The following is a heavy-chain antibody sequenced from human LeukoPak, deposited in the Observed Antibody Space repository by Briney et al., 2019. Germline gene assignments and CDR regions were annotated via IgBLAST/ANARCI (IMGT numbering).Heavy chain of an antibody. CDR1: GFTFNNFA. J-gene: IGHJ3*01. V-gene: IGHV3-23*01. D-gene: IGHD1-1*01. CDR3: AKGDNFGRVADAFDS. CDR2: ITSGADT. Sequence: GGSLRLSCAASGFTFNNFAMSWVRQAPGKGLQWVSTITSGADTYYADSVKGRFSISRDNSRNTVSVQMHSLRADDTAVYFCAKGDNFGRVADAFDSWGQGTMVTVSS.